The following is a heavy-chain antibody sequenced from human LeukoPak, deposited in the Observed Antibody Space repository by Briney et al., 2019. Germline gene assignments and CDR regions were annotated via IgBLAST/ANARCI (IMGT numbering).Heavy chain of an antibody. CDR1: GFTFSSYE. D-gene: IGHD6-13*01. CDR2: ISSSSSYI. J-gene: IGHJ5*02. V-gene: IGHV3-21*01. Sequence: PGGSLRLSCAASGFTFSSYEMTWVRQAPGKGLEWVSSISSSSSYIYYADSVKGRFTISRDNAKNSLYLQMNSLRAEDTAVYYCARGPTQQQLPFDPWGQGTLVTVSS. CDR3: ARGPTQQQLPFDP.